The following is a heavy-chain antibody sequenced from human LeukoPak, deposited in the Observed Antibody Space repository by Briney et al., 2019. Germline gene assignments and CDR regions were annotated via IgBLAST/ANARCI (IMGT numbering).Heavy chain of an antibody. CDR2: INPSGGST. Sequence: ASVKVSCKASGYTFSSYYMHWVRQAPGQGLEWMGIINPSGGSTSYAQKFQGRVTMTRDTSTSTVYMELSSLRSEDTAVYDWARASFNTGGYFDFWGQGTLVTVSS. CDR3: ARASFNTGGYFDF. J-gene: IGHJ4*02. V-gene: IGHV1-46*03. D-gene: IGHD7-27*01. CDR1: GYTFSSYY.